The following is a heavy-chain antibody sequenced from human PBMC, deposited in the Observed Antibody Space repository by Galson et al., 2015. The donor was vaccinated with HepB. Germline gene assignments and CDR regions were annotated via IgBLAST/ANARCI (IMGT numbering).Heavy chain of an antibody. D-gene: IGHD6-13*01. CDR3: ARHSHGGFSHSSPFDY. CDR2: IYYSGST. J-gene: IGHJ4*02. Sequence: SETLSLTCTVSCDSISSSSYYWGWIRQPPGKGLEWIGSIYYSGSTYYNPSLKSRVTISVDTSKNQFSLKLSSVTAADTAVYYCARHSHGGFSHSSPFDYWGQGTLVTVSS. V-gene: IGHV4-39*01. CDR1: CDSISSSSYY.